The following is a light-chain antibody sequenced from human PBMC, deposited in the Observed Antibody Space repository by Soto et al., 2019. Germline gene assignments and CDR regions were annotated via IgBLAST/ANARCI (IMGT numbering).Light chain of an antibody. V-gene: IGKV1-5*01. CDR2: DAS. J-gene: IGKJ1*01. CDR1: QSIAYR. Sequence: DIQMTPSPSTLSASIGDRVTISCRASQSIAYRLAWYQQKPGTAPRLLIYDASSLEGGVPLRFSSSGSGTEFTLTISGLQPADFAIYHCQQYQSYSWSFGQGTRVEIK. CDR3: QQYQSYSWS.